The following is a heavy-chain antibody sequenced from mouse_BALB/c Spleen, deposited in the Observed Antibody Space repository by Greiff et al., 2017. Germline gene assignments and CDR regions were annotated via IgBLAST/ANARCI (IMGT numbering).Heavy chain of an antibody. V-gene: IGHV2-9*02. CDR2: IWAGGST. CDR3: ARDPYYYGSSYLYFDV. J-gene: IGHJ1*01. CDR1: GFSLTSYG. Sequence: QVQLQQSGPGLVAPSQSLSITCTVSGFSLTSYGVHWVRQPPGKGLEWLGVIWAGGSTNYNSALMSRLSISKDNSKSQVFLKMNSLQTDDTAMYYCARDPYYYGSSYLYFDVWGAGTTVTVSS. D-gene: IGHD1-1*01.